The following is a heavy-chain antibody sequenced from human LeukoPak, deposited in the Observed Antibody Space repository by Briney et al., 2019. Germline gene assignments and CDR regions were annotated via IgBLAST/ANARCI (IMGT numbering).Heavy chain of an antibody. CDR1: PFTFSGYW. CDR2: INSGGYSI. D-gene: IGHD6-19*01. Sequence: GGSLRLSRTASPFTFSGYWIHWVPDAPGKGLGGVSRINSGGYSITYADSVKGRFTISRDNDKNTLYLEMNSLIVEDTAVYFCARAGDSSGFDSWGQGTLVTVSS. J-gene: IGHJ5*01. CDR3: ARAGDSSGFDS. V-gene: IGHV3-74*03.